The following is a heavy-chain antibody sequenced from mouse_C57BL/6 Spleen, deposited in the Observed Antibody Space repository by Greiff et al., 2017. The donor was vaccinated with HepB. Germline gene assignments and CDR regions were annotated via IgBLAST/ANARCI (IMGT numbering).Heavy chain of an antibody. V-gene: IGHV5-4*01. CDR3: ARDRYDDPLYYAMDY. J-gene: IGHJ4*01. Sequence: EVQLVESGGGLVKPGGSLKLSCAASGFTFSSYAMSWVRQTPEKRLEWVATISDGGSYTYYPDNVKGRFTISRDNAKNNLYLQMSHLKSEDTAMYYCARDRYDDPLYYAMDYWGQGTSVTVSS. CDR2: ISDGGSYT. D-gene: IGHD2-3*01. CDR1: GFTFSSYA.